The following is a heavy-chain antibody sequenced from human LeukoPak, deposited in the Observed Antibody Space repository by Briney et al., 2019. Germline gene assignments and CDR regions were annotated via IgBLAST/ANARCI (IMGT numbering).Heavy chain of an antibody. J-gene: IGHJ4*02. CDR2: INHSGST. Sequence: SETLSLTCAVYGGSFSGYYWSWIRQPPGKGLEWIGEINHSGSTNYNPSLKSRVTISVDTSKNQFSLKLSSVTAADTAVYYCASRAVTTFDYWGQGTLVIVSS. CDR3: ASRAVTTFDY. V-gene: IGHV4-34*01. D-gene: IGHD4-17*01. CDR1: GGSFSGYY.